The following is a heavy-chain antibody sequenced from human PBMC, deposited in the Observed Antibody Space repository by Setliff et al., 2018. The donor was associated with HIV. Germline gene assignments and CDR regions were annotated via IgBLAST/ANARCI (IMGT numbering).Heavy chain of an antibody. D-gene: IGHD6-6*01. CDR2: ISYDGSNK. CDR1: GFTFSSYG. V-gene: IGHV3-30*18. J-gene: IGHJ4*02. Sequence: GGSLRLSCAASGFTFSSYGMHWVRQAPGKGLEWVAFISYDGSNKYYGDSVKGRFTISRDNSKNTLYLQMNSLRSEDTAVYYCAKVSSPYTTSSFVLDYWGQGTLVTVSS. CDR3: AKVSSPYTTSSFVLDY.